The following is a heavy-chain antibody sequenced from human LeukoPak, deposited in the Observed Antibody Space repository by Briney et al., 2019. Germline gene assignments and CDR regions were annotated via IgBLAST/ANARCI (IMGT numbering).Heavy chain of an antibody. J-gene: IGHJ4*02. Sequence: GGSLRLSCAASGFTFSSYEMNWVRQAPGKGLEWVSYISSSGSTIYYADSVKGRFTISRDNAKNSLYLQMNSLRAEDTAVYYCAREGAYSSGRPIFDYWGQGTLVTVSS. V-gene: IGHV3-48*03. CDR3: AREGAYSSGRPIFDY. D-gene: IGHD6-19*01. CDR2: ISSSGSTI. CDR1: GFTFSSYE.